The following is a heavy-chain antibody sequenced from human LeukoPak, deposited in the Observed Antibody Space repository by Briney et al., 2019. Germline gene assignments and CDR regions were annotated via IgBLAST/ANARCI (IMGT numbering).Heavy chain of an antibody. CDR3: ARVRGGGLDY. J-gene: IGHJ4*02. V-gene: IGHV3-48*02. CDR2: ISSGSSTI. CDR1: GFTFSSYS. D-gene: IGHD2-15*01. Sequence: GSLRLSCAASGFTFSSYSMNWVRQAPGKGLEWVPYISSGSSTICYADSVKGRFTISRDNAKNSLYLQMNSLRDEDTAVYYCARVRGGGLDYWGQGTLVTVSS.